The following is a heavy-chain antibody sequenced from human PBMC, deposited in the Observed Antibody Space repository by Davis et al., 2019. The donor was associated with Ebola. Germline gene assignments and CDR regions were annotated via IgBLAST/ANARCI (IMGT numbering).Heavy chain of an antibody. Sequence: GGSLRFSCKASGYTFTNNYITWVRQLPGKGLEWMGRIETSDSHSEYSPSFQGHVTISADKSISTVYLQWSGLQASDTAIYFCTRGHGWCDYWGQGTPVTVSS. CDR3: TRGHGWCDY. CDR1: GYTFTNNY. J-gene: IGHJ4*02. V-gene: IGHV5-10-1*01. CDR2: IETSDSHS. D-gene: IGHD6-19*01.